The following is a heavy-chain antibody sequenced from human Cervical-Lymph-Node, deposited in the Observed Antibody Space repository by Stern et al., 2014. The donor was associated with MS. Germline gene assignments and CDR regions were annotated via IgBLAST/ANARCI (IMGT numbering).Heavy chain of an antibody. CDR1: GYTFTGYY. V-gene: IGHV1-2*02. D-gene: IGHD5-12*01. CDR3: ARGTVATISGY. CDR2: SNPNIGGT. Sequence: VQLVQSGAEVKKPGASVKVSCKASGYTFTGYYMHWVRQAPGQGLEWMGWSNPNIGGTNYAQKFQGRVTMTRDTSISTAYMELSSLRPDDTAVYYCARGTVATISGYWGQGTLVTVPS. J-gene: IGHJ4*02.